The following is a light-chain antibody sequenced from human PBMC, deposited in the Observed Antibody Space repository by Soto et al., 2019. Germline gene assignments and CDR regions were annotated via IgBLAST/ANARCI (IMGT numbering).Light chain of an antibody. V-gene: IGLV1-47*02. CDR3: AAWDDNLRGYWV. CDR1: SSDVGKYDY. Sequence: QSALTQPPSASGSPGQSVTISCTGTSSDVGKYDYVSWYQHLPGTAPKLLIYTDNERPSGVPDRFSGSKSGTSASLAISGLRSEDEADYYCAAWDDNLRGYWVFGGGTKVTVL. J-gene: IGLJ2*01. CDR2: TDN.